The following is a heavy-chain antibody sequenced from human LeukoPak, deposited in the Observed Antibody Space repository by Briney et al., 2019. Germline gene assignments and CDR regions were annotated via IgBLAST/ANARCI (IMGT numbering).Heavy chain of an antibody. Sequence: SETLSLTCAVSGGSISSGGYSWSWIRQPPGKGLEWIGYIYHSGSTYYNPSLKSRVTISVDRSKNQFSLKLSSVTAADTAVYYCARETTVTDAFDIWGQGTMVTVSS. CDR2: IYHSGST. V-gene: IGHV4-30-2*01. J-gene: IGHJ3*02. D-gene: IGHD4-11*01. CDR1: GGSISSGGYS. CDR3: ARETTVTDAFDI.